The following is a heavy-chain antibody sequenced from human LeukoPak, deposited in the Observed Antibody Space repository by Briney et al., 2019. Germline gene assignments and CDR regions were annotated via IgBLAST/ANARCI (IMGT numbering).Heavy chain of an antibody. CDR1: GFTFSSYG. Sequence: PGGSLRLSCAAPGFTFSSYGMHWVRQAPGKGLEWVAVIWYDGSNKYYADSVKGRFTISRDNSKNTLYLQMNSLRAEDTAVYYCAKEAYIEMATITPDYWGQGTLVTVSS. D-gene: IGHD5-24*01. CDR2: IWYDGSNK. V-gene: IGHV3-33*06. CDR3: AKEAYIEMATITPDY. J-gene: IGHJ4*02.